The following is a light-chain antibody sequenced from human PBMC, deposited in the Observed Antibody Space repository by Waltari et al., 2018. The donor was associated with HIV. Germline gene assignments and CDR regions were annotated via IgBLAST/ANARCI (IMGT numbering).Light chain of an antibody. CDR2: KDS. J-gene: IGLJ3*02. Sequence: SYELTQPPSVSVSPGQTARITCSGDALPKKSAYRSQQKPGQAPVLVIYKDSERPSGIPERFSGSSSGTTVTLTISGVQAEDEADYYCQSADSSDTYSWVFGGGTKLTVL. CDR3: QSADSSDTYSWV. CDR1: ALPKKS. V-gene: IGLV3-25*03.